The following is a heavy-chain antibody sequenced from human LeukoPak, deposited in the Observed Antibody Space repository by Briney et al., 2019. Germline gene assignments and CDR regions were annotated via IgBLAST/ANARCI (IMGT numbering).Heavy chain of an antibody. V-gene: IGHV4-59*08. D-gene: IGHD2-2*01. Sequence: SETLSLTCTVSGSMYNYYWSWIRQPPGKGLEWIGYIHYNGITNYNPSLKTRVTMSLDTSKNQFSLKLSSVTAADTAVYYCARVVPAAMEPGFDPWGQGTLVTVSS. CDR3: ARVVPAAMEPGFDP. CDR1: GSMYNYY. J-gene: IGHJ5*02. CDR2: IHYNGIT.